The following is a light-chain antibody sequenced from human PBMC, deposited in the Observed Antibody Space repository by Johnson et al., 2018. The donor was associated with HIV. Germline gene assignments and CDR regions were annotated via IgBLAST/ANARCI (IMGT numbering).Light chain of an antibody. Sequence: QSVLTQPPSVSAAPGQKVTISCSGSSSNIGNNYVSWYQQLPGTAPKLVIYDNNKRPSGIPDRFSGSKYGTSATLGITGLQTGDEADYYCGTWDSSLSVGVCGTGTKVTVL. CDR3: GTWDSSLSVGV. CDR2: DNN. J-gene: IGLJ1*01. CDR1: SSNIGNNY. V-gene: IGLV1-51*01.